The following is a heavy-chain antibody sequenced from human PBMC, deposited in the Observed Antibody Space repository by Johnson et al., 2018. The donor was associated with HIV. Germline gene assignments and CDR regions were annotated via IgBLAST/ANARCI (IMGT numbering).Heavy chain of an antibody. CDR2: INWNGGST. CDR1: GFTFDDYG. V-gene: IGHV3-20*04. J-gene: IGHJ3*02. Sequence: VQLVESGGGVVRPGGSLRLSCAASGFTFDDYGMSWVRQAPGKGLEWVSGINWNGGSTGYADSVKGRFTISRDNAKNSLYLQMKSLKAEDTALDYCAREGIAARPGSFDIWGQGTMVTVSS. D-gene: IGHD6-6*01. CDR3: AREGIAARPGSFDI.